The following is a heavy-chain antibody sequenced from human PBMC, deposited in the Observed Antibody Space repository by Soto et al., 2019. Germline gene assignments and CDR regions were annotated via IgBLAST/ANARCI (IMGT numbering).Heavy chain of an antibody. Sequence: EVQLVESGGGLVQPGGSLRLSCATSGFILSDCAMNWVRQAPGKGLEWVSYISSSSSVIDYADSVKARFTVSRDNAMNSLYLQMNSLRAEDTAVYYCARDLSWGSNWYYYMDVWGKGTTVTVSS. D-gene: IGHD7-27*01. CDR3: ARDLSWGSNWYYYMDV. V-gene: IGHV3-48*01. CDR2: ISSSSSVI. CDR1: GFILSDCA. J-gene: IGHJ6*03.